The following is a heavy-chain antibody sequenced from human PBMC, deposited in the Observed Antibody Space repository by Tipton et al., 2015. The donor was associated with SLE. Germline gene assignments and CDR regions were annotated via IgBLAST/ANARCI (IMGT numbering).Heavy chain of an antibody. Sequence: TLSLTCTVSGGSISSHYWSWIRQPPGKGLEWIGYIYYSGSTNYNPPLKSRVTISVDTSKNQFSLKLSSVTAADTAVYYCAREDSSSPREYYFDYWGQGTLVTVSS. D-gene: IGHD6-6*01. CDR1: GGSISSHY. V-gene: IGHV4-59*11. CDR3: AREDSSSPREYYFDY. J-gene: IGHJ4*02. CDR2: IYYSGST.